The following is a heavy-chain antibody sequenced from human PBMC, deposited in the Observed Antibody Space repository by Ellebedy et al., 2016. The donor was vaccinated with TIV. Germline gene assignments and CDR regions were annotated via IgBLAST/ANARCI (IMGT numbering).Heavy chain of an antibody. D-gene: IGHD2-15*01. CDR3: ARELPLYCSGGSCYSYYFDY. CDR2: IWYDGSTK. CDR1: GFIFSSYG. Sequence: PGGSLRLSCAASGFIFSSYGMHWVRQAPGKGLEWVAVIWYDGSTKYYADSVKGRFTISRDNSKNTLYLQMNSLRAEDTDVYYCARELPLYCSGGSCYSYYFDYWGQGTLVTVSS. J-gene: IGHJ4*02. V-gene: IGHV3-33*01.